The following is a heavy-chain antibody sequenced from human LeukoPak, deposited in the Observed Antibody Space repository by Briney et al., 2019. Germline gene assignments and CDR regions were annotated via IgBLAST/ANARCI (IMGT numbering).Heavy chain of an antibody. J-gene: IGHJ4*02. Sequence: ASLKVSCTASGYTFTSYGISWVRQAPGQGLEWMGWISTYNGNTNYAQKLQGRVTMTTDTSTNTAYMQLRSLRAEDTAVYYCARDNYEYVWGSYRGGFDYWGQGTLVTVSS. CDR3: ARDNYEYVWGSYRGGFDY. CDR1: GYTFTSYG. V-gene: IGHV1-18*01. CDR2: ISTYNGNT. D-gene: IGHD3-16*02.